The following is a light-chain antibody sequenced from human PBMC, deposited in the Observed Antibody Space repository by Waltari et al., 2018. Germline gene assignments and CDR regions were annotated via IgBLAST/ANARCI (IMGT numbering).Light chain of an antibody. CDR1: PGQAIRNYY. V-gene: IGLV7-43*01. J-gene: IGLJ3*02. Sequence: QTVVTQAPSLTVSPGGTVTPTCASTPGQAIRNYYPTWFQQKPGQAPRALIYDTNKKQPWTPARFSGSLLGGKAALTLSGAQPEDEAEYYCVLYRGDAQWVFGGGTKLTVL. CDR3: VLYRGDAQWV. CDR2: DTN.